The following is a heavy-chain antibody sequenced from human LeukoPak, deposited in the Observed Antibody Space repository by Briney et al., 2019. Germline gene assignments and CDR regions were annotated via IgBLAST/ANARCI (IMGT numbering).Heavy chain of an antibody. V-gene: IGHV3-48*03. J-gene: IGHJ4*02. CDR2: ISSSGSTI. D-gene: IGHD1-7*01. CDR1: GFTFNTYE. CDR3: ARGGWNYVFNY. Sequence: GGSLRLSCAASGFTFNTYEMNWVRQAPGKGLEWVSYISSSGSTIYYADYVKGRFTISRDNAKNSLHLQMNSLRAEDTAVYYCARGGWNYVFNYWGQGTLVTVSS.